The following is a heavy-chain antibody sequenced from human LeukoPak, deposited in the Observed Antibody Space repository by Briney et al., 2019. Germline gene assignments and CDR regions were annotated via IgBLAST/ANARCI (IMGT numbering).Heavy chain of an antibody. CDR2: ISGSGGST. V-gene: IGHV3-23*01. J-gene: IGHJ4*02. Sequence: PGGSLRLSCAASGFTFSSYSMNWVRQAPGKGLEWVSGISGSGGSTYHVDSVKGRFTISKDNSKNTLYLQMNSLRAEDTAVYYCAKAQGLIWFGVSPDYWGQGTLVTVSS. CDR3: AKAQGLIWFGVSPDY. CDR1: GFTFSSYS. D-gene: IGHD3-10*01.